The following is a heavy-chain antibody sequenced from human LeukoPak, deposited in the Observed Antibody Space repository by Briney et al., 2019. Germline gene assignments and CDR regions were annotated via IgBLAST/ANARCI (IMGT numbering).Heavy chain of an antibody. V-gene: IGHV3-11*01. J-gene: IGHJ4*02. D-gene: IGHD3-10*01. CDR3: AKDMGDSGSYYPYFDY. Sequence: PGGSLRLSCAASGFSMNEHYMTWIRQAPGKGLEWVSYISHSGNIKYIADSVRGRFTISRDNAKNSLYLQMNSLRAEDTALYYCAKDMGDSGSYYPYFDYWGQGTLVTVSS. CDR1: GFSMNEHY. CDR2: ISHSGNIK.